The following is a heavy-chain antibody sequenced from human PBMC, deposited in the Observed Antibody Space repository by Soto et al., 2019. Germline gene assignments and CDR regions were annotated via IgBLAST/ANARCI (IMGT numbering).Heavy chain of an antibody. CDR2: IIPILGIA. Sequence: SVKVSCKASGGTFSSYTISWVRQAPGQGLEWMGRIIPILGIANYAQKFQGRVTITADKSTSTAYMELSSLRSEDTAVYYCARDLYILTGPSNWFDPWGQGTLVTVSS. J-gene: IGHJ5*02. CDR3: ARDLYILTGPSNWFDP. V-gene: IGHV1-69*04. D-gene: IGHD3-9*01. CDR1: GGTFSSYT.